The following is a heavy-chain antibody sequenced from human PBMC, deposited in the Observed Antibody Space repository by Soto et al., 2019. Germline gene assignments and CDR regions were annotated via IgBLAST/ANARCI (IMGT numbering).Heavy chain of an antibody. V-gene: IGHV3-30-3*01. Sequence: QVHLVESGGGVVQPGRSLRLSCVASGFTFDTYGIHWVRQAPGKGLQWVALISYEGSNTYYADSVRGRFTISRDNSKNTLYLQMTSLRAEDTAIYYCARGLRSVLDYWGQGTLVTVSS. D-gene: IGHD6-6*01. J-gene: IGHJ4*02. CDR3: ARGLRSVLDY. CDR1: GFTFDTYG. CDR2: ISYEGSNT.